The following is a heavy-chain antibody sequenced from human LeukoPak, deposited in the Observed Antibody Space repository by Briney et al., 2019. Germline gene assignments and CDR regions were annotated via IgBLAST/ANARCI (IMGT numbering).Heavy chain of an antibody. CDR3: ARLSQGIAVAGTFDY. CDR1: GGSISSSSYY. Sequence: SETLSLTCTVSGGSISSSSYYWGWIRQPPGKGLEWIGSIYYSGSTYYNPSLKSRVTISVDTSKNQFSLKLSSVTAADTAVYYCARLSQGIAVAGTFDYWGQGTLVTVPS. V-gene: IGHV4-39*01. CDR2: IYYSGST. J-gene: IGHJ4*02. D-gene: IGHD6-19*01.